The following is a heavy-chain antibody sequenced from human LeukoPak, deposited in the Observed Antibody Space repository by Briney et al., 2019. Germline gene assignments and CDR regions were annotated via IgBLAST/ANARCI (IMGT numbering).Heavy chain of an antibody. J-gene: IGHJ4*02. CDR1: GFSISDHY. D-gene: IGHD4-17*01. V-gene: IGHV3-72*01. CDR3: TRVRHGDYFDY. CDR2: VRNKPNGYTT. Sequence: GGSLRLSCAASGFSISDHYMDWVRQAPGKGLAWVGRVRNKPNGYTTDYGTSVKGRFTISRDDSKNSLYLQMNSLTSEDTAVYYCTRVRHGDYFDYWGQGTLVSVSS.